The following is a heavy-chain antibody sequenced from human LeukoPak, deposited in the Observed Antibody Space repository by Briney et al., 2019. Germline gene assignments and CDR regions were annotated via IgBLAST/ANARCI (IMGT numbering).Heavy chain of an antibody. D-gene: IGHD6-13*01. CDR1: GGSISSYY. V-gene: IGHV4-59*01. Sequence: SETLSLTCNVSGGSISSYYWSWIRQPPGKGLEWIGYIYYIGSTDYNPPLKSRVTISVDTSKTQFSLKLSSVTAADTAVYYCARGQQLALFDYWGQGTLVTVSS. CDR2: IYYIGST. J-gene: IGHJ4*02. CDR3: ARGQQLALFDY.